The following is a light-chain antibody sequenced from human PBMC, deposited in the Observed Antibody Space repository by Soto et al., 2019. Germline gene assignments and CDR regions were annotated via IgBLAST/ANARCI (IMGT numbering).Light chain of an antibody. CDR3: QQYGSSGT. Sequence: IVLTQSPGTLSLSPGERATLSFRASQSVSSYLLWYQQKPGQAPRLLIYGASNRATGIPDRFSGSGSGTDFTLTISRLEPEDFAVYYCQQYGSSGTFGQGTKVDIK. CDR1: QSVSSY. J-gene: IGKJ1*01. CDR2: GAS. V-gene: IGKV3-20*01.